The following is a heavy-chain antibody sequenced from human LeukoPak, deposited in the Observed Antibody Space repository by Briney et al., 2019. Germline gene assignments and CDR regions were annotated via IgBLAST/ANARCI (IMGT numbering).Heavy chain of an antibody. CDR1: GFTFSGSA. J-gene: IGHJ4*02. CDR2: IRGKGNSYAT. Sequence: GGSLRLSCAASGFTFSGSAIHWVRQASGKGLEWVGRIRGKGNSYATDYGASMKGRFTISRDDSNNTAYLHMSSLKTEDTAVYFCTRHLWDLPPYYFDLWGQGTLVTVSS. CDR3: TRHLWDLPPYYFDL. V-gene: IGHV3-73*01. D-gene: IGHD1-26*01.